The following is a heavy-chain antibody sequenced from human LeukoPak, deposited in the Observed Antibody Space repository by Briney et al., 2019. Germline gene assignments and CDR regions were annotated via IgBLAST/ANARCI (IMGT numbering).Heavy chain of an antibody. CDR1: GLKSSDHY. J-gene: IGHJ5*02. CDR3: AKSWFDP. V-gene: IGHV4-34*08. CDR2: INHSGSH. Sequence: PGGSLTLSCAPSGLKSSDHYIDWVRQPPGKGLEWIGEINHSGSHNYNPSLQSRVTISIDTSKNQFSLKLSSVTAADTAVYYCAKSWFDPWGQGTLVTVSS.